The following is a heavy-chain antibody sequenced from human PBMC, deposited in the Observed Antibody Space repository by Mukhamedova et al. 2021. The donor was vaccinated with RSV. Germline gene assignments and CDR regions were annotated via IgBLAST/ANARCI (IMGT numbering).Heavy chain of an antibody. J-gene: IGHJ4*02. CDR2: ISWNSGSI. Sequence: GLEWVSGISWNSGSIGYADSVKGRFTISRDNAKNSLYLQMNSLRAEDTALYYCAKGGYSYFYYWGQGTLVTVSS. CDR3: AKGGYSYFYY. V-gene: IGHV3-9*01. D-gene: IGHD5-18*01.